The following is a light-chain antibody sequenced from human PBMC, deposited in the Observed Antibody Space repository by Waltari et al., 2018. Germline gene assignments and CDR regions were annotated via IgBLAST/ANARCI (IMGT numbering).Light chain of an antibody. CDR1: QSVSSS. J-gene: IGKJ1*01. Sequence: EIVMTQSPATLSLSPGERATLSCRASQSVSSSLALYQQKPGQAPRLLIYGASSRATGIPDRFSGSGSGTDFTLTISSLEPEDVAVYYCLQRSNWWTFGQGTKVEIK. CDR3: LQRSNWWT. V-gene: IGKV3-15*01. CDR2: GAS.